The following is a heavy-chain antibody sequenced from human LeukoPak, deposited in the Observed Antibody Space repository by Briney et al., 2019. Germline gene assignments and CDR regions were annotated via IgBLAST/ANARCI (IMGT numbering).Heavy chain of an antibody. Sequence: GGSLRLSCAASGFTFSSYEMNWVRQAPGKGLEWVSYISSSGSTIYYADSVKGRFTISRDNAKNSLYPQMNSLRAEDTAVYYCARDISLAGYSYALFGYWGQGTLVTVSS. J-gene: IGHJ4*02. D-gene: IGHD5-18*01. CDR3: ARDISLAGYSYALFGY. CDR1: GFTFSSYE. V-gene: IGHV3-48*03. CDR2: ISSSGSTI.